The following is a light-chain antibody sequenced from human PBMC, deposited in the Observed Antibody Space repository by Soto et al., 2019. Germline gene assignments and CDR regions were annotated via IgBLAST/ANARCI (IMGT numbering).Light chain of an antibody. CDR1: SGHSNSI. V-gene: IGLV4-60*02. Sequence: QAVLTQSSSASASLGSSVKLTCTLSSGHSNSIIAWHQQQPGKAPRYLMKLEGSGSYNKGSGVPDRFSGSSSGADRYLTISNLQFEDEADYYCETWNSNAYVFGTGTKLTVL. CDR2: LEGSGSY. CDR3: ETWNSNAYV. J-gene: IGLJ1*01.